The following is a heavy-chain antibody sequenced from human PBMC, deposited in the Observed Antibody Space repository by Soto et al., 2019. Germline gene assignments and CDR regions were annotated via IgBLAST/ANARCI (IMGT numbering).Heavy chain of an antibody. CDR2: IYYSGST. J-gene: IGHJ6*02. V-gene: IGHV4-31*03. CDR1: GGSISSGGYY. CDR3: ARDLVYYDSSGYCYSTRPYGMDV. D-gene: IGHD3-22*01. Sequence: SETLSLTCTVSGGSISSGGYYWSWIRQHPGEGLEWIGYIYYSGSTYYNPSLKSRVTISVDTSKNQFSLKLSSVTAADTAVYYCARDLVYYDSSGYCYSTRPYGMDVWGQGPTVTVS.